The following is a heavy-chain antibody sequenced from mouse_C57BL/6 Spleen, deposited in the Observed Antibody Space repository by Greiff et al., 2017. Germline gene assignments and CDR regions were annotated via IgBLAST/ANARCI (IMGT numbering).Heavy chain of an antibody. D-gene: IGHD2-3*01. Sequence: QVQLQQSGPELVQPGASVKLSCKASGYTFTSYCMHWVKQRPGRGLEWIGRIDPGSGGTKYNEKFTSKATLTVDKSSSTAYMLLSSLTSEDAAVYDCAGSDDGYGVSMDYWGQGTSVTVSS. CDR3: AGSDDGYGVSMDY. V-gene: IGHV1-72*01. CDR1: GYTFTSYC. J-gene: IGHJ4*01. CDR2: IDPGSGGT.